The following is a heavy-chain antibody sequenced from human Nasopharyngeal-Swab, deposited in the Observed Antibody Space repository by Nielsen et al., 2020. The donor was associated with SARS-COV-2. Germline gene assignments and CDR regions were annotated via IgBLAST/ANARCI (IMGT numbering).Heavy chain of an antibody. D-gene: IGHD1-26*01. Sequence: ETLSLTCKGSGYSFTTYWIGWARQMPGKGLEWMGIIYPGDSNTRYSPSFQGQVTISVDKYSSTAYLQWSSLKASDTAIYYCARPMRPMGHYYFGMDVWGQGTTVTVSS. CDR3: ARPMRPMGHYYFGMDV. CDR1: GYSFTTYW. CDR2: IYPGDSNT. J-gene: IGHJ6*02. V-gene: IGHV5-51*01.